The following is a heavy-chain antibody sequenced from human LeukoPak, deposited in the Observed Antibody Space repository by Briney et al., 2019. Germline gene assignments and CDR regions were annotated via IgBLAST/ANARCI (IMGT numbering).Heavy chain of an antibody. CDR1: GVTVGNNY. D-gene: IGHD6-6*01. Sequence: GGSLRLSCAASGVTVGNNYMNWLRQAPGKGLEWVSLIYSGGSTHYADSVNGRFTISRDNSKNTLYLQMNSLRVDDTAVYYCARDPPAVAANTYGWGQGTLVTVSS. CDR3: ARDPPAVAANTYG. CDR2: IYSGGST. J-gene: IGHJ4*02. V-gene: IGHV3-66*01.